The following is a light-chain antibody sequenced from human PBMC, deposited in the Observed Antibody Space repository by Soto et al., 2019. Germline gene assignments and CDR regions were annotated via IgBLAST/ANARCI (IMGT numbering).Light chain of an antibody. Sequence: DVVMTQSPLSLPVTLGQPASISCRSSQSLVYSDGNTYLNWFQQRPGQSPRRLIYKVSNRDSGGPARFSGSGSGTDFTLKISRVEAEDVGVYYGMQGTHWPSTFGQGTRLESK. V-gene: IGKV2-30*01. CDR3: MQGTHWPST. CDR1: QSLVYSDGNTY. CDR2: KVS. J-gene: IGKJ5*01.